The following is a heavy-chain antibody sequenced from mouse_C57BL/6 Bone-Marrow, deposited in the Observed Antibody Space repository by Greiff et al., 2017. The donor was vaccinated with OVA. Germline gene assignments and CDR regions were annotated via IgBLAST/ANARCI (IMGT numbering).Heavy chain of an antibody. D-gene: IGHD1-1*01. CDR3: VRTLYYGSSYVGFAY. Sequence: EVQLVESGGGLVQPKGSLKLSCAASGFSFNTYAMNWVRQAPGKGLEWVARIRSKSNNYATYYADSVKDRFTISRDDSESMLYLQMNNLKTEDTAMYYCVRTLYYGSSYVGFAYWGQGTLVTVSA. CDR1: GFSFNTYA. V-gene: IGHV10-1*01. J-gene: IGHJ3*01. CDR2: IRSKSNNYAT.